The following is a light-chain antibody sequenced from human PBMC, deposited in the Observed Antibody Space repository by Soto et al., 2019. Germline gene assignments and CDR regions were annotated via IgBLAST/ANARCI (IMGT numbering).Light chain of an antibody. CDR2: GAS. Sequence: EIVLTQSPVTLSLSPGEEATLSCRASQSVSSSYLAWYQQKPGQAPRLLIYGASSRATGIPDRFGGSGSGTDFTLTISRLEPEDFAVYYCQHYGSSPPITFGQGTRLEIK. V-gene: IGKV3-20*01. CDR1: QSVSSSY. CDR3: QHYGSSPPIT. J-gene: IGKJ5*01.